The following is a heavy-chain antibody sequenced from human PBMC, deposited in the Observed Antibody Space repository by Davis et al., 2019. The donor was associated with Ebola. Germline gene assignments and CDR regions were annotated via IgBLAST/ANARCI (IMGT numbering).Heavy chain of an antibody. CDR3: ARGMVPAALSPNWFDP. CDR2: IIPIFGTA. CDR1: GYTFTSYA. V-gene: IGHV1-69*13. J-gene: IGHJ5*02. Sequence: SVKVSCKASGYTFTSYAISWVRQAPGQGLEWMGGIIPIFGTANYAQKFQGRVTITADESTSTAYMELSSLRSEDTAVYYCARGMVPAALSPNWFDPWGQGTLVTVSS. D-gene: IGHD2-2*01.